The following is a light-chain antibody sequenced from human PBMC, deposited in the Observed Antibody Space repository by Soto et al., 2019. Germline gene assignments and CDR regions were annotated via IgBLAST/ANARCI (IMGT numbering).Light chain of an antibody. J-gene: IGLJ2*01. V-gene: IGLV2-14*03. CDR1: SSDVGGYNY. Sequence: QSALTQPASVSGSPGQSITISCTGTSSDVGGYNYISWYQQHPGKAPKFIIYDVRNRPSGVSNRFSGSRSGNTASLTISGLQAEDEADYYCSSYTSSNTVIFGGGTKLTFL. CDR2: DVR. CDR3: SSYTSSNTVI.